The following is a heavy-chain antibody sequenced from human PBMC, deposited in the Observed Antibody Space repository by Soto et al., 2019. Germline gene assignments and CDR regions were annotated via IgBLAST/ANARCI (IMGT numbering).Heavy chain of an antibody. D-gene: IGHD5-18*01. V-gene: IGHV4-34*01. CDR3: ANARWIPLYDYYYYGMAV. Sequence: SETLSLTCAVYGGSFSCYYWSWIRQPPGKGLEWIGEINHSGSTNYKPSLKSRVTISVDTSQNQFSLKLTSVTAADTAVYYCANARWIPLYDYYYYGMAVWGQGTTVTVSS. J-gene: IGHJ6*02. CDR1: GGSFSCYY. CDR2: INHSGST.